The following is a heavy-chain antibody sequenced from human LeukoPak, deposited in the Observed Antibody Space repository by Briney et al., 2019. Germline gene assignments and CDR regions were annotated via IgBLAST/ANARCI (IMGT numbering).Heavy chain of an antibody. V-gene: IGHV4-59*11. CDR2: IYYSGST. Sequence: AETLSLTCTVSGGSISSHYWSWIRQPPGKGLEWIGYIYYSGSTNYNPSLKSRVTISVDTSKNQFSLKLSSVTAADTAVYYCAREMTTVTTSAFDIWGQGTMVAVSS. J-gene: IGHJ3*02. CDR3: AREMTTVTTSAFDI. CDR1: GGSISSHY. D-gene: IGHD4-17*01.